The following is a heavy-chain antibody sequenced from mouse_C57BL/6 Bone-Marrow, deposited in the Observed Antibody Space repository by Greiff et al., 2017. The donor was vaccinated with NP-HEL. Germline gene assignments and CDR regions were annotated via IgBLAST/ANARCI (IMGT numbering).Heavy chain of an antibody. J-gene: IGHJ3*01. V-gene: IGHV1-82*01. CDR3: APYYYGLAY. CDR1: GYAFSSSW. CDR2: IYPGDGDT. D-gene: IGHD1-1*01. Sequence: QVTLKESGPELVKPGASVKISCKASGYAFSSSWMNWVKQRPGKGLEWIGRIYPGDGDTNYNGKFKGKATLTADKSSSTAYMQLSSLTSEDSAVYFCAPYYYGLAYWGQGTLVTVSA.